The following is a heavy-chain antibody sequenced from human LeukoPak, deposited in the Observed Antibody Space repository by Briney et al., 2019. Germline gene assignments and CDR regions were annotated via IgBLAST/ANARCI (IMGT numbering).Heavy chain of an antibody. CDR3: ARDSLLAAPYTDH. CDR2: MNPNSGNT. D-gene: IGHD3-10*01. J-gene: IGHJ4*02. Sequence: ASVKVSCKASGYTFTSYDINWVRQATGQGLEWMGWMNPNSGNTGYAQKFQGRVTMTADTFTSTAYMELRSLRSDDTAVYFCARDSLLAAPYTDHWGQGTLVTVSS. V-gene: IGHV1-8*01. CDR1: GYTFTSYD.